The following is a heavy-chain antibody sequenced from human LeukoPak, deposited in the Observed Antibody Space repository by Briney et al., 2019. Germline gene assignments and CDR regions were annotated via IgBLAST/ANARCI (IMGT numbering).Heavy chain of an antibody. D-gene: IGHD2-15*01. V-gene: IGHV3-23*01. CDR1: GFTFSTYA. CDR2: ISGGGGST. CDR3: AKGPEVAATYNWFDP. Sequence: GGSLRLSCAAAGFTFSTYAMSWVRQAPGKGLEWVSVISGGGGSTYYADSVKGRFTTSRDNSKNTLYLQMNTLRPEGTAVYYCAKGPEVAATYNWFDPWGQGTLVTVSS. J-gene: IGHJ5*02.